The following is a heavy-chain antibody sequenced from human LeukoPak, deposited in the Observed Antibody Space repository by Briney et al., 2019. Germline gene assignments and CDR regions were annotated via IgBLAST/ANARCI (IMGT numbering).Heavy chain of an antibody. V-gene: IGHV1-69*13. CDR2: IIPILGTA. CDR1: GGTFSSYA. CDR3: ARAKYYYGSGSYAYFDY. Sequence: SVKVSCKASGGTFSSYAISWVRQAPGQGLEWMGGIIPILGTANYAQKFQGRVTITADESTSTAYMELSSLRSEDTAVYYCARAKYYYGSGSYAYFDYWGQGTLVTVSS. J-gene: IGHJ4*02. D-gene: IGHD3-10*01.